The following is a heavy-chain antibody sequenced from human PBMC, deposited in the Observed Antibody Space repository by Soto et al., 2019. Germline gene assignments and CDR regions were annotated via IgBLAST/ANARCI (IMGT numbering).Heavy chain of an antibody. Sequence: SETLSLTCAVYGGSFSGYYWSWIRQPPGKGLEWIGEINHSGSTNYNPSLKSRVTISVDTSKNQFSLKLSSVTAADTAVYYCARAAHIAAAGYAFDIWGQGTMVTVSS. D-gene: IGHD6-13*01. V-gene: IGHV4-34*01. J-gene: IGHJ3*02. CDR1: GGSFSGYY. CDR2: INHSGST. CDR3: ARAAHIAAAGYAFDI.